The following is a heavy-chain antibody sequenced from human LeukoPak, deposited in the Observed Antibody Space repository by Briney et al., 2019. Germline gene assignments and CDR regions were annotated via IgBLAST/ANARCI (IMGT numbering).Heavy chain of an antibody. J-gene: IGHJ4*02. CDR2: IYYSGST. D-gene: IGHD4-17*01. CDR1: GGSVSSYY. V-gene: IGHV4-59*02. CDR3: ARCRGSVTTRYFDY. Sequence: SETLSLTCTVSGGSVSSYYWSWIRQPPGKGLEWIGYIYYSGSTNYNPSLKSRVTISVDTSKNQFSLKLSSVTAADTAMYYCARCRGSVTTRYFDYWGQGTLVTVSS.